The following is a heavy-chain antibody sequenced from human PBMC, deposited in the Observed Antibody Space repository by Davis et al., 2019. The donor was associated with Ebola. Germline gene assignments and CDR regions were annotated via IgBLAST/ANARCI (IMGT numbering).Heavy chain of an antibody. CDR1: GGSISSYY. CDR2: IYYSGST. CDR3: ARQVTRVGWYFDY. V-gene: IGHV4-59*05. Sequence: SETLSLTCTVSGGSISSYYWSWIRQPPGKGLEWIGSIYYSGSTYYNPSLKSRVTISVDTSKNQFSLKLSSVTAADTAVYYCARQVTRVGWYFDYWGQGTLVTVSS. J-gene: IGHJ4*02. D-gene: IGHD3-9*01.